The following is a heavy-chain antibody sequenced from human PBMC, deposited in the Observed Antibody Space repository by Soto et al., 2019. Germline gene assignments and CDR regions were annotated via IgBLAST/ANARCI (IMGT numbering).Heavy chain of an antibody. J-gene: IGHJ3*02. Sequence: QVQLVESGGGVVQPGRSLRLSCAASGFTFSSYAMHWARQAPGKGLEWVAVISYDGSNKYYADSVKGRFTISRDNSQNTLYLQMNSLRAEDTAVYYFARAGGGAYDSSGYYSGPDAFDIWGQGTMVTVSS. CDR2: ISYDGSNK. D-gene: IGHD3-22*01. V-gene: IGHV3-30-3*01. CDR3: ARAGGGAYDSSGYYSGPDAFDI. CDR1: GFTFSSYA.